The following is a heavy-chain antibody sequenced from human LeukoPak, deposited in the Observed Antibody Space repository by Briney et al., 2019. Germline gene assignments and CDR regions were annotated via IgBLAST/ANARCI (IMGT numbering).Heavy chain of an antibody. CDR1: GFIFSNYA. D-gene: IGHD4/OR15-4a*01. J-gene: IGHJ4*02. Sequence: GGSLRLSCAASGFIFSNYALHWVRQAPGKGLEWVAVVLYDGETKYYADSVKGRFTISRDNSKNTLYLQMNSLRAEDTAVHYCARRAGAYSHPYDYWGQGTLVTVSS. CDR3: ARRAGAYSHPYDY. CDR2: VLYDGETK. V-gene: IGHV3-30*14.